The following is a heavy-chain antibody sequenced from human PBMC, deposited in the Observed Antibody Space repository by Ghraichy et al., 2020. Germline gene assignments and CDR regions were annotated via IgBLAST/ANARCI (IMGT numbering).Heavy chain of an antibody. Sequence: SETLSLICSVSGGSIDYSSSYYWGWIRQSPGKGLEWIGSIFYLGSTYYNPSLKSRVTVSVDRSKNQASLRLTSVTAADTAVYYCARHNMAAAERYYFDSWGQGTLVTVSA. CDR3: ARHNMAAAERYYFDS. D-gene: IGHD6-13*01. CDR1: GGSIDYSSSYY. J-gene: IGHJ4*02. CDR2: IFYLGST. V-gene: IGHV4-39*01.